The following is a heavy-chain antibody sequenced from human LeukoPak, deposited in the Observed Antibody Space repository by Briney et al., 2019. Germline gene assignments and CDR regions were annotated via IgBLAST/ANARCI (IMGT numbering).Heavy chain of an antibody. Sequence: PSETLSLTCAVSGYSISSGYYWGWIRPPPGKGLEWIGNIYHSGSTYYNPSLKSRVTISVDTSKNQFSLKLGSVTAADTAVYYCARLVWGSLTGYYFDYWGQGTLVTVSS. CDR3: ARLVWGSLTGYYFDY. CDR1: GYSISSGYY. V-gene: IGHV4-38-2*01. D-gene: IGHD3-16*01. J-gene: IGHJ4*02. CDR2: IYHSGST.